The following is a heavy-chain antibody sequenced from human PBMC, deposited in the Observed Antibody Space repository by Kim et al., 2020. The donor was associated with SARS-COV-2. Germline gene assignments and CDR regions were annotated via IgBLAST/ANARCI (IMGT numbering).Heavy chain of an antibody. CDR3: ARRGGIVNNYNY. D-gene: IGHD1-1*01. V-gene: IGHV4-39*01. J-gene: IGHJ4*02. Sequence: YSNPSLQSPFTISVDTSKNQFSLNLRSVTATDTAVYYCARRGGIVNNYNYWGQGTLVTVSS.